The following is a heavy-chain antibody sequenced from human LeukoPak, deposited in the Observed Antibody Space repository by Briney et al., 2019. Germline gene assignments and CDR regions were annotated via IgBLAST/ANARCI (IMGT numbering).Heavy chain of an antibody. Sequence: ASVKVSCKASGYTFTSYDMHWVRQAPGQGLEWMGIINPSGGSTSYAQKFQGRVTMTRDTSTSTVYMELSSLRSEDTAVYYCARGGSASTAQYGMDVWGQGTTVTVSS. CDR3: ARGGSASTAQYGMDV. V-gene: IGHV1-46*01. J-gene: IGHJ6*02. D-gene: IGHD6-25*01. CDR2: INPSGGST. CDR1: GYTFTSYD.